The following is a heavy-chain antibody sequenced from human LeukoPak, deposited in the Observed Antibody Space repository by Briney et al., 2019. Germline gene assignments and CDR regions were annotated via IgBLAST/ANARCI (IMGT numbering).Heavy chain of an antibody. D-gene: IGHD5-12*01. Sequence: PGGSLRLSCAASGFTFSSYAMSWVRQAPGKGLEWVSAISGSGGSTYYADSVKGRFTISRDNSKNTLYLQMNGLRAEDTAVYYCAKDQEDIVATDGALDIWGQGTMVTVSS. V-gene: IGHV3-23*01. J-gene: IGHJ3*02. CDR2: ISGSGGST. CDR1: GFTFSSYA. CDR3: AKDQEDIVATDGALDI.